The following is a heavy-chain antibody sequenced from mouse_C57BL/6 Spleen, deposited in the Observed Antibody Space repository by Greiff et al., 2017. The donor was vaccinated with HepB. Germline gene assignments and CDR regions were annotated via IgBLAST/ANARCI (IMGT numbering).Heavy chain of an antibody. J-gene: IGHJ1*03. D-gene: IGHD1-1*01. Sequence: VKLVESGAELVKPGASVKISCKASGYAFSSYWMNWVKQRPGKGLEWIGQIYPGDGDTNYNGKFKGKATLTADKSSSTAYMQLSSLTSEDSAVYFCVVITTVSSWYFDVWGTGTTVTVSS. CDR2: IYPGDGDT. CDR3: VVITTVSSWYFDV. V-gene: IGHV1-80*01. CDR1: GYAFSSYW.